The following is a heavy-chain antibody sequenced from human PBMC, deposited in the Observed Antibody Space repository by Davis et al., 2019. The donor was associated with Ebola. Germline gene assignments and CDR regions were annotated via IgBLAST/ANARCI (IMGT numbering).Heavy chain of an antibody. CDR2: INHSGST. D-gene: IGHD3-3*01. CDR3: ATRYYDFWSGYHYYYYGMDV. CDR1: GGSFSGYY. J-gene: IGHJ6*02. Sequence: MPSETLSLTCAVYGGSFSGYYWSWIRQLPGKGLEWIGEINHSGSTNYNPSLKSRVTISVDTSKNQFSLKLSSVTAADTAVYYCATRYYDFWSGYHYYYYGMDVWGQGTTVTVSS. V-gene: IGHV4-34*01.